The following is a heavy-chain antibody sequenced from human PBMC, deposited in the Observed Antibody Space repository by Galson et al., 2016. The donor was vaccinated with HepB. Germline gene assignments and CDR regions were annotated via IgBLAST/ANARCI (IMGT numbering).Heavy chain of an antibody. D-gene: IGHD5-18*01. CDR2: VYSSGNT. CDR1: GDSMSSSY. V-gene: IGHV4-59*01. CDR3: AKDAGHIYGGDYYFDS. J-gene: IGHJ4*02. Sequence: SETLSLTCTVSGDSMSSSYWNWIRQSPGRGREWIGYVYSSGNTNYNPSLKSRVTISVDTSKNQFSLKLTSVTTADTAIYYWAKDAGHIYGGDYYFDSWGQGTLVTVSS.